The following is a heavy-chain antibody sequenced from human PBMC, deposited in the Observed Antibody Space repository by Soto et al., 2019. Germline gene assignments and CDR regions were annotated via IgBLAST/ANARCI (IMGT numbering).Heavy chain of an antibody. D-gene: IGHD3-9*01. CDR1: GGSISSYY. J-gene: IGHJ4*02. CDR2: IHYSGST. CDR3: AREILTGFHFDS. Sequence: SETLSLTCTVSGGSISSYYWSWIRQPPGKGLEWTGNIHYSGSTKYNPSLKSRVTISVDTSKNQFSLKLGSVTAADTAVYYCAREILTGFHFDSWGQGTLVTAPQ. V-gene: IGHV4-59*01.